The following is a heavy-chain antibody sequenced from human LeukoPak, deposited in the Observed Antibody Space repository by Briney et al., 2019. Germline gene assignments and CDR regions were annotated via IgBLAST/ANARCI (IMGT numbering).Heavy chain of an antibody. CDR3: AKGVTYYYDSSGYLEG. CDR1: GFTFSSYA. D-gene: IGHD3-22*01. Sequence: PGESLRLSCAASGFTFSSYAMSWVRQAPGKGLEWVSAISGSGGSTYYADSVKGRFTISRDNSKNTLYLQMNSLRAEDTAVYYCAKGVTYYYDSSGYLEGWGQGTLVTVSS. V-gene: IGHV3-23*01. J-gene: IGHJ4*02. CDR2: ISGSGGST.